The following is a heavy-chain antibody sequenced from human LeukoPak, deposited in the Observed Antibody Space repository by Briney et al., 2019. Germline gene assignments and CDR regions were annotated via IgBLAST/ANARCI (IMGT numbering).Heavy chain of an antibody. J-gene: IGHJ5*02. V-gene: IGHV3-23*01. Sequence: RASLRLSCAASGFTFSSYAMSWVRQAPGKGLEWVSAISGSGGSTYYADSVKGRFTISRDNSKNTLYLQMNSLRAEDTAVYYCAKDSGQYTAMAFAWGQGTLVTVSS. CDR1: GFTFSSYA. CDR2: ISGSGGST. CDR3: AKDSGQYTAMAFA. D-gene: IGHD5-18*01.